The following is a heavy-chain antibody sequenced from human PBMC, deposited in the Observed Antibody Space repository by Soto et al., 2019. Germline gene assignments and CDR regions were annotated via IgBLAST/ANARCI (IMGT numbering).Heavy chain of an antibody. CDR3: ARATSKGPLIQLWSLHFDY. V-gene: IGHV4-59*06. Sequence: PSETLSLTCTVSGGSISSYYWSWIRQHPGKGLEWIGYIYYSGSTYYNPSLKSRVTISVDTSKNQFSLKLSSVTAADTAVYYCARATSKGPLIQLWSLHFDYWGQGTLVTVSS. CDR1: GGSISSYY. CDR2: IYYSGST. D-gene: IGHD5-18*01. J-gene: IGHJ4*02.